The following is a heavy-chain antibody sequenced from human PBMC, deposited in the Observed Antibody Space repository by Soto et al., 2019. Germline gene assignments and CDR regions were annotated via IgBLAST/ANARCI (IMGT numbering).Heavy chain of an antibody. V-gene: IGHV4-34*01. D-gene: IGHD3-9*01. CDR1: GGSFSGYY. J-gene: IGHJ2*01. CDR2: INDRGSI. CDR3: ARESHDILTGPPWVWYFDL. Sequence: QVQLQQWGAGPLRPLETLSLTCGVSGGSFSGYYWAWIRQSPGKGLEWIGEINDRGSINYNPSLKSRVSISVDTSKTHSSLKLRSVTAADTAVYYCARESHDILTGPPWVWYFDLWGRGTLVTVSS.